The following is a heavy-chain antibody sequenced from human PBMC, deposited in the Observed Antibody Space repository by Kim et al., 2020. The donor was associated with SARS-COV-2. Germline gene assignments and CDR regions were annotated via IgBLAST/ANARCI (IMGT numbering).Heavy chain of an antibody. V-gene: IGHV3-20*03. CDR3: ARIPTPYYDILTGYPSWDY. D-gene: IGHD3-9*01. J-gene: IGHJ4*02. Sequence: GRFTISRDNAKNSLYLQMNSLRAEDTALYYCARIPTPYYDILTGYPSWDYWGQGTLVTVSS.